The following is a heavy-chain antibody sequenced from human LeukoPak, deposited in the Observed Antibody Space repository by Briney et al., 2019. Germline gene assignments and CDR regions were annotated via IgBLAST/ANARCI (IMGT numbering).Heavy chain of an antibody. CDR2: ISDSGDYT. CDR1: GFTFSSYA. Sequence: PGGSLTLSCAGSGFTFSSYAMSWVRHAPGQGLEWVSVISDSGDYTSYADSVRGRFTISRDNSRNTLYLQMISLRPEDTAVYYCAKDTSIGKYCTNGVCSPFDYWGQGTLVTVSS. D-gene: IGHD2-8*01. V-gene: IGHV3-23*01. CDR3: AKDTSIGKYCTNGVCSPFDY. J-gene: IGHJ4*02.